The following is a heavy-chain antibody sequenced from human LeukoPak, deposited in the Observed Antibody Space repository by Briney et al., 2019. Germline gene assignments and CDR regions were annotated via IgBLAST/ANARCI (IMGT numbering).Heavy chain of an antibody. CDR1: GFTFSSYA. CDR3: ASGGYSGYENRD. V-gene: IGHV3-30*04. J-gene: IGHJ4*02. CDR2: ISYDGSNK. D-gene: IGHD5-12*01. Sequence: GRSLRLSCAASGFTFSSYAMHWVRQAPGKGLEWVAVISYDGSNKYYADSVKGRFTISRDNSKNTLYLQMNSLRAEDTAVYYCASGGYSGYENRDWGQGTLVTVSS.